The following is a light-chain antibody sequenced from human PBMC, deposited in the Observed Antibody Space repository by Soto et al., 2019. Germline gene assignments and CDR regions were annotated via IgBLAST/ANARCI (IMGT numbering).Light chain of an antibody. V-gene: IGLV2-14*01. J-gene: IGLJ2*01. CDR1: SSDVGGYNY. CDR3: SSYTSSSTVV. Sequence: QSALTQPASVSGSPGQSITLSCTGTSSDVGGYNYVSWYQQHPGKAPKLVIYEVSTRPSGVSNRFSGSKSGNTASLTISGLQAEDEADYYCSSYTSSSTVVFGGGTQLTVL. CDR2: EVS.